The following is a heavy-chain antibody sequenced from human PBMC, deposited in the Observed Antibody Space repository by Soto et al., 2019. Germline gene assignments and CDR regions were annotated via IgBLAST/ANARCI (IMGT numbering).Heavy chain of an antibody. Sequence: QVQLQESGPGLVKPSETLSLTCTVSGGSISSYYWSWIRQPPGKGLEWIGYIYYSGSTNYNPSLPRRVTISVDTSKNPFPLKLSSVTAADTAVYYCARDLGGSSGYAFDIWGQGTMVTVSS. J-gene: IGHJ3*02. CDR3: ARDLGGSSGYAFDI. CDR1: GGSISSYY. D-gene: IGHD3-22*01. CDR2: IYYSGST. V-gene: IGHV4-59*01.